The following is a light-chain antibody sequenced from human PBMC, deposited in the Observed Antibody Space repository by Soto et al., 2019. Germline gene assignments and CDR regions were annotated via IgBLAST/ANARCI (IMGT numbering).Light chain of an antibody. V-gene: IGLV2-8*01. CDR2: EVS. CDR1: SSDVGGYNY. CDR3: SSYAGNKNDV. J-gene: IGLJ1*01. Sequence: QSALTQPPSASGSPGQSVTISCTGTSSDVGGYNYVSWYQQHSGKAPKLMIYEVSKRPSGVPDRFSGSKSGNTASLTVSGLQAEDEADYYCSSYAGNKNDVFGSGTKLTVL.